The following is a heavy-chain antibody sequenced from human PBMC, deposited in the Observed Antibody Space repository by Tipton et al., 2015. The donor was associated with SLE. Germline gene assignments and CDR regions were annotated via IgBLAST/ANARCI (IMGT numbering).Heavy chain of an antibody. Sequence: TLSLTCTVSGGSISSHYWSWIRQPPGKGLEWIGEINHSGSTNYNPSLKSRVTISVDTSKNQFSLKLSSVTAADTAVYYCARALITIFGVVKGGAFDIWGQGTMVTVSS. J-gene: IGHJ3*02. D-gene: IGHD3-3*01. V-gene: IGHV4-34*09. CDR2: INHSGST. CDR1: GGSISSHY. CDR3: ARALITIFGVVKGGAFDI.